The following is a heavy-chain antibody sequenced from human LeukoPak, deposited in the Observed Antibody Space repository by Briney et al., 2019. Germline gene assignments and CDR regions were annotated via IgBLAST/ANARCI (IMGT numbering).Heavy chain of an antibody. Sequence: GGSLRLSCTVSGFTVSSNSMSWVRQAPGKGLEWVSSIYSDNTHYSDSVKGRFTISRDYSKDTLFLQMNSLRAEDTALYYCAKAHVPTMIRGVVSSDWGQGTLVTVSS. CDR3: AKAHVPTMIRGVVSSD. J-gene: IGHJ4*02. D-gene: IGHD3-10*01. CDR2: IYSDNT. V-gene: IGHV3-53*01. CDR1: GFTVSSNS.